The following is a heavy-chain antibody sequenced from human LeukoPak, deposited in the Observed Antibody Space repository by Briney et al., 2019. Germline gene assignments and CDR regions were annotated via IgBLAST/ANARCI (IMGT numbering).Heavy chain of an antibody. V-gene: IGHV3-64D*06. J-gene: IGHJ4*02. D-gene: IGHD3-9*01. CDR3: VKDRAQLRYRFDY. CDR1: GFTFSSYA. CDR2: ISSNGDT. Sequence: GGSLRLSCSASGFTFSSYAMHWVRQAPGKGLEYVSAISSNGDTYYADSVKGRFTISRDNSKNTLYLQMSSLRAEDTAVYYCVKDRAQLRYRFDYWGQGTLVTVSS.